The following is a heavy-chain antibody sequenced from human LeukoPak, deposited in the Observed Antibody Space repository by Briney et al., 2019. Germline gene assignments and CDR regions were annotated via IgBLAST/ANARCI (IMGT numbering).Heavy chain of an antibody. V-gene: IGHV3-64*01. CDR3: AREGQCSGGSCYYYGMDV. Sequence: PGGSLRLSCAASGFTFSSYAMHWVRQAPGKGLEYVSAISSNGGSTYYANSVKGRFTISRDNSKNTLYLQMGSLRAEDMAVYYCAREGQCSGGSCYYYGMDVWGQGTTVTVSS. J-gene: IGHJ6*02. CDR1: GFTFSSYA. D-gene: IGHD2-15*01. CDR2: ISSNGGST.